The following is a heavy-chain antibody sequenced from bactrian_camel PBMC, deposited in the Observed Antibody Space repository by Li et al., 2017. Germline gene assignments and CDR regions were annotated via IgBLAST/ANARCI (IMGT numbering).Heavy chain of an antibody. D-gene: IGHD2*01. CDR2: VDMTGKI. CDR1: GNTKC. J-gene: IGHJ4*01. V-gene: IGHV3S53*01. Sequence: HVQLVESGGGSVQAGGSLRLSCVAPGNTKCMAWFRQAPGKEREGIANVDMTGKIFYAQSVKGRFTASVDNAKKTLYLQMNNLKTEDTAVYFCGADCADIVIVTTAINPLYTYEGQGTQVTVS.